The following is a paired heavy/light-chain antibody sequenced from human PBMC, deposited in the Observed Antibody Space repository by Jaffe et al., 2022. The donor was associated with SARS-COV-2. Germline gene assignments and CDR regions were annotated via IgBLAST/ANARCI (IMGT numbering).Heavy chain of an antibody. CDR3: ARDNTIFGDLHYYYGMDV. CDR2: IYTSGST. J-gene: IGHJ6*02. V-gene: IGHV4-4*07. CDR1: GGSISSYY. D-gene: IGHD3-3*01. Sequence: QVQLQESGPGLVKPSETLSLTCTVSGGSISSYYWSWIRQPAGKGLEWIGRIYTSGSTNYNPSLKSRVTMSVDTSKNQFSLKLSSVTAADTAVYYCARDNTIFGDLHYYYGMDVWGQGTTVTVSS.
Light chain of an antibody. Sequence: DIQMTQSPSSLSASVGDRVTITCRASQSISSYLNWYQQKPGKAPKLLIYAASSLQSGVPSRFSGSGSGTDFTLTISSLQPEDFATYYCQQSYSTPPDTFGQGTKLEIK. CDR3: QQSYSTPPDT. J-gene: IGKJ2*01. CDR1: QSISSY. CDR2: AAS. V-gene: IGKV1-39*01.